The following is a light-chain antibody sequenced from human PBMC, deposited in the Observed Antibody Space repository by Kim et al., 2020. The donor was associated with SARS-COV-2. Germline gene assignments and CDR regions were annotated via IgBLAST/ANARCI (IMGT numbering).Light chain of an antibody. CDR3: GSYAGSKTFL. J-gene: IGLJ3*02. CDR1: SSDIGGYNY. V-gene: IGLV2-8*01. CDR2: EVS. Sequence: GQSVTISFPGTSSDIGGYNYVSWYQHHPGKAPKLMISEVSKRPSGVPDRFSGSKSGNTASLTVSGLQTEDEADYYCGSYAGSKTFLFGGGTQLTVL.